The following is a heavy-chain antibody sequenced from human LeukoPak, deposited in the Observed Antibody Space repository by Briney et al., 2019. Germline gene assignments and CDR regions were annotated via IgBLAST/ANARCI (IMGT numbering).Heavy chain of an antibody. CDR1: GFSFSNYG. CDR2: IWYDGSNK. CDR3: AKDFGYNSGANDY. V-gene: IGHV3-33*06. D-gene: IGHD5-24*01. Sequence: GGSVTLSCVATGFSFSNYGMHWVRQTPAKGLEWVAVIWYDGSNKYYADSVKGRFTISRDNSENTVYLQMNNLRVDDTALYYCAKDFGYNSGANDYWGQGTLVTVST. J-gene: IGHJ4*02.